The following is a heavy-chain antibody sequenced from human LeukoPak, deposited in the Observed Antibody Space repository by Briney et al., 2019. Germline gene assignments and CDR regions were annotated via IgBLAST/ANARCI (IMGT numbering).Heavy chain of an antibody. J-gene: IGHJ3*02. D-gene: IGHD2-2*01. Sequence: GESVKISCKGSGYSFTSYWIGWVRQMPGKGLEWMGSIYPGDSDTRYSSSLQGQVTISADKSISTAYLQWSSLKASDTAVYYCARRKYQLLGVFDIWGQGTMVTVSS. CDR3: ARRKYQLLGVFDI. V-gene: IGHV5-51*01. CDR1: GYSFTSYW. CDR2: IYPGDSDT.